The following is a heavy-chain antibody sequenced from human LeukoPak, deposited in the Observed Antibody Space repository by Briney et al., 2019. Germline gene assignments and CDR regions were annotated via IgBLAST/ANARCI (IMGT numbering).Heavy chain of an antibody. CDR3: ARTSYCSGGSCYSGVDAFDI. J-gene: IGHJ3*02. D-gene: IGHD2-15*01. Sequence: GASVKVSCKASGYTFTSYDINWVRQATGQGLEWMGWMNLNSGNTGYAQKFQGRVTMTRNTSISTAYMELSSLRSEDTAVYYCARTSYCSGGSCYSGVDAFDIWGQGTMVTVSS. CDR1: GYTFTSYD. V-gene: IGHV1-8*01. CDR2: MNLNSGNT.